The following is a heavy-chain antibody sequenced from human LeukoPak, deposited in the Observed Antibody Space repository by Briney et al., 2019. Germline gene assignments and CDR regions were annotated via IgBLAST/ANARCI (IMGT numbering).Heavy chain of an antibody. CDR2: IRYDGSNK. CDR1: GLTFSSYG. D-gene: IGHD1-26*01. V-gene: IGHV3-30*02. CDR3: AREGIVGAPYYYYYYYMDV. J-gene: IGHJ6*03. Sequence: GGSLRLSCAASGLTFSSYGMHWVRQAPGKGLEWVAFIRYDGSNKYYADSVKGRFTISRDNSKNTLYLQMNSLRAEDTAVYYCAREGIVGAPYYYYYYYMDVWGKGTTVTVSS.